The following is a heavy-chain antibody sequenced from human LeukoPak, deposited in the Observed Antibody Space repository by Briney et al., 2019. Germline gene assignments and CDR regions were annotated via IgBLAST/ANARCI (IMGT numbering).Heavy chain of an antibody. CDR2: ISSSSGYI. D-gene: IGHD6-6*01. J-gene: IGHJ6*03. V-gene: IGHV3-21*01. CDR1: GFTFSTYG. Sequence: GGSLRFSCAASGFTFSTYGINWVRQAPGKGLEWVSSISSSSGYIYYADSVKGRFTISRDNAKNSLYLQMNSLRAEDTAVYYCARDEAARPDGYFYYYYYMDVWGKGTTVTVSS. CDR3: ARDEAARPDGYFYYYYYMDV.